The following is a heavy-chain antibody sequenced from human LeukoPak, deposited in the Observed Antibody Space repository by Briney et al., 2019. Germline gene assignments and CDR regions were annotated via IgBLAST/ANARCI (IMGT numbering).Heavy chain of an antibody. D-gene: IGHD6-6*01. V-gene: IGHV4-34*01. Sequence: PSETLSLTCAVYGGSFSGYYWSWIRQPPGKGLEWIGEINHSGSTNYNPSLKSRVTISVDTSKNQFSLKLSSVTAADTAVYYCARSRGSSSYYYYYMDVWGKGTTVTVSS. CDR2: INHSGST. CDR3: ARSRGSSSYYYYYMDV. J-gene: IGHJ6*03. CDR1: GGSFSGYY.